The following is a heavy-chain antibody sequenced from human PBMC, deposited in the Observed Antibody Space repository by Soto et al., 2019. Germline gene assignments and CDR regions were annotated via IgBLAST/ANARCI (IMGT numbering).Heavy chain of an antibody. CDR1: GGTFSTHA. D-gene: IGHD2-2*01. CDR2: IIPFIDST. CDR3: ARGADQVLFGVGMDD. J-gene: IGHJ6*02. V-gene: IGHV1-69*06. Sequence: QAQLVQSGAEVKMPGSSVKVSCKASGGTFSTHAITWVRQAPGQGLEWMGGIIPFIDSTNYAQKFQGRVTIIADTSTGAAYMELSSLRFEETAVYFCARGADQVLFGVGMDDWGQGTTVTVSS.